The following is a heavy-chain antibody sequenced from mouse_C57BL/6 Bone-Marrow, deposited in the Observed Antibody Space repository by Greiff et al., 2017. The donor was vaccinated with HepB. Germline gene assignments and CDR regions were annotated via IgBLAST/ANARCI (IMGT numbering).Heavy chain of an antibody. CDR1: GYTFTSYW. J-gene: IGHJ3*01. CDR2: IDPSDSYT. V-gene: IGHV1-59*01. CDR3: ARNTEYGWFAD. D-gene: IGHD5-1*01. Sequence: QVQLQQPGAELVRPGTSVKLSCKASGYTFTSYWMHWVKQRPGQGLEWIGVIDPSDSYTNYNQKFKGKATLTVDTSSSTAYMQLSSLTSEDSAVYYCARNTEYGWFADWGQGTRVTVAA.